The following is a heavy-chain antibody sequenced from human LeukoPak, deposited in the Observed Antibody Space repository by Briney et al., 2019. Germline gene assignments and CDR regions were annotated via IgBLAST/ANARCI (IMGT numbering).Heavy chain of an antibody. CDR3: GLTKESITIFGVVITLYYYYGMDV. V-gene: IGHV3-13*01. J-gene: IGHJ6*02. CDR1: GFTFSSYD. Sequence: GGSLRLSCAASGFTFSSYDMHWVRQATGKGLEWVSAIGTAGDTYYPGSVKGRFTISRENAKNSLYLQMNSLRAGDTAVYYWGLTKESITIFGVVITLYYYYGMDVWGQGTTVTVSS. D-gene: IGHD3-3*01. CDR2: IGTAGDT.